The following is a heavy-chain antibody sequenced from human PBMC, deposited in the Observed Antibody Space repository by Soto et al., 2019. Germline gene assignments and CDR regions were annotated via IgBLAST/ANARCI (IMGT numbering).Heavy chain of an antibody. D-gene: IGHD6-6*01. CDR2: ISWDGGST. V-gene: IGHV3-43*01. CDR3: AKDIGPYSSSSPLNFPTYYYGMDV. CDR1: GFTFDDYT. J-gene: IGHJ6*02. Sequence: PGGSLRLSCAASGFTFDDYTMHWVRQAPGKGLEWVSLISWDGGSTYYADSVKGRFTISRDNSKNSLYLQMNSLRTEDTALYYCAKDIGPYSSSSPLNFPTYYYGMDVWGQGTTVTVSS.